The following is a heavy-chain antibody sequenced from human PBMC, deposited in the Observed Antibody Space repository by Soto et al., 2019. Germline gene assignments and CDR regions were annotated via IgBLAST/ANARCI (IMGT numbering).Heavy chain of an antibody. CDR1: GYTFTSYG. CDR3: ARDPSVTLEYYFDY. CDR2: ISAYNGNT. J-gene: IGHJ4*02. V-gene: IGHV1-18*01. Sequence: ASVKVSCKASGYTFTSYGISWVRQAPGQGLEWMGWISAYNGNTNYAQKFQGRVTMTTDTSTNTAYMELRSLRSDDTAFYYCARDPSVTLEYYFDYWGQGNMVAVSS.